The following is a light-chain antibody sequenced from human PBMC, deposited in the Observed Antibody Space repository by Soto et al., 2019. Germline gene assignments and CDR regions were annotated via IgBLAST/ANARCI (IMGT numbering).Light chain of an antibody. CDR3: LQDYNFPWA. J-gene: IGKJ1*01. V-gene: IGKV1-6*01. Sequence: QMTQSPSSLSASVGDRVTISCRASQGIRSDLAWYQQKPGKVPKLLIYGASKLESGVPSRFSGSGFGTDFTLTISSLQPEDFATYYCLQDYNFPWAFGQGTKVEIK. CDR1: QGIRSD. CDR2: GAS.